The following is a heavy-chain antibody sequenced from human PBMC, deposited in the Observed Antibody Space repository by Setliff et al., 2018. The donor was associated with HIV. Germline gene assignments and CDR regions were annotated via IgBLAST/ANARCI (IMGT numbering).Heavy chain of an antibody. Sequence: SVKVSCKASGGAFISHTFTWVRQAPGQGLEWMGGIIPIFGTTKYAQKFQGRVTITTDESTSTAYMELSSLRSEDTAVYYCARAPRDGNNYGYQPYYFDYWGQGTLVTVSS. J-gene: IGHJ4*02. CDR2: IIPIFGTT. CDR3: ARAPRDGNNYGYQPYYFDY. CDR1: GGAFISHT. D-gene: IGHD4-17*01. V-gene: IGHV1-69*05.